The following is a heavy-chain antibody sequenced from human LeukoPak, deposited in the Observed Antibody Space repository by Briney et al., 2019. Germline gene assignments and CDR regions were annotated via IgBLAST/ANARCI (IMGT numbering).Heavy chain of an antibody. V-gene: IGHV3-30-3*01. Sequence: PGGSLRLSCAASGFTFSSYSMHWVRQAPGRGLEWVAVISYDGNNKYFADSVKGRFTISRDNSKNTLYLQMNSLRAEDTAVYYCAKDRLEWLLSSDHWGQGTLVTVSS. J-gene: IGHJ4*02. D-gene: IGHD3-3*01. CDR2: ISYDGNNK. CDR1: GFTFSSYS. CDR3: AKDRLEWLLSSDH.